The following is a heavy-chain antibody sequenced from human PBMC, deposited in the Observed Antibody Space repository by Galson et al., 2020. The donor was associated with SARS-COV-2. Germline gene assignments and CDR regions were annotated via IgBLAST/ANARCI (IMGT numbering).Heavy chain of an antibody. CDR1: GFTFSSYS. D-gene: IGHD5-12*01. CDR2: ISSSSSTI. V-gene: IGHV3-48*02. CDR3: ARKGGIVATKTSDY. Sequence: GESLKISCAASGFTFSSYSMNWVRQAPGKGLEWVSYISSSSSTIYYADSVKGRFTISRDNAKNSLYLQMNSLRDEDTAVYYCARKGGIVATKTSDYWGQVTLGTVSS. J-gene: IGHJ4*02.